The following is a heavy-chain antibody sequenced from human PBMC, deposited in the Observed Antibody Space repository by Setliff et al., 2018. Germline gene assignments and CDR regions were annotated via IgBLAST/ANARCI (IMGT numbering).Heavy chain of an antibody. CDR2: IIPIFGTA. Sequence: SSVKVSCKASGGTFSSYAISWVRQAPGHVLEWMGGIIPIFGTANYAQKFQGRVTITTDESTSTAYMELSSLRSEDTAVYYCARDEAYGMDVWGQGTTVTVSS. J-gene: IGHJ6*02. CDR1: GGTFSSYA. CDR3: ARDEAYGMDV. V-gene: IGHV1-69*05.